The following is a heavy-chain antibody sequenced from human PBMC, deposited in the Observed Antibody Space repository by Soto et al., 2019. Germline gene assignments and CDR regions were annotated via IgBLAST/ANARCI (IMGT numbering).Heavy chain of an antibody. V-gene: IGHV3-23*01. D-gene: IGHD6-19*01. CDR2: ISGSGGST. CDR1: GFTFSSYA. J-gene: IGHJ2*01. Sequence: AASGFTFSSYAMSWVRQAPGKGLEWVSVISGSGGSTYYADSVKGRFTISRDNSKNTLYLQMNSLRAEDTAVYYCAKRSSGWYFDLWGRGTLATVSS. CDR3: AKRSSGWYFDL.